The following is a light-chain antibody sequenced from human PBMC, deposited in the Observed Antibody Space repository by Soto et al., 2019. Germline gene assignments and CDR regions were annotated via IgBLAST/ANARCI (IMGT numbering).Light chain of an antibody. CDR1: QGISSY. CDR2: AAS. Sequence: AIRMTQSPSSFSASTGDRVTITCRARQGISSYLAWYQQKTGKAPKLLIYAASTLQSGVPSRFRGSGSGTDFTLTISCLQSEDFATYYCQQYYSYPWTFGQGTKVEIK. V-gene: IGKV1-8*01. CDR3: QQYYSYPWT. J-gene: IGKJ1*01.